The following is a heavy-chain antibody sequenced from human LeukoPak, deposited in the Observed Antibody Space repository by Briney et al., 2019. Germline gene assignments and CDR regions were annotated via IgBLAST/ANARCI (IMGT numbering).Heavy chain of an antibody. Sequence: GGSLRLSCAASGFTFSSYSMNWVRQAPGKGLEGVSYISSSSSTIYYADSVKGRFTISRDNAKNSLYLQMNSLRAEDTAVYYCARDRSIVGAWFDPWGQGTLVTVSS. CDR1: GFTFSSYS. CDR2: ISSSSSTI. CDR3: ARDRSIVGAWFDP. V-gene: IGHV3-48*01. D-gene: IGHD1-26*01. J-gene: IGHJ5*02.